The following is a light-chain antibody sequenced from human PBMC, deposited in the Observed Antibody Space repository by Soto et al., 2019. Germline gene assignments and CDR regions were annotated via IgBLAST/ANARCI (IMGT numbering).Light chain of an antibody. CDR3: SSYTASSTVV. Sequence: QSGLTQPASVSGSPGQSITISCTGTSSDVGGYNYVSWYQQHPGKAPKLMIYEVSNRPSRVSNRFSGSKSGNTASLTISGLQAEDEADYYCSSYTASSTVVFGGGTKLTVL. CDR1: SSDVGGYNY. CDR2: EVS. V-gene: IGLV2-14*01. J-gene: IGLJ3*02.